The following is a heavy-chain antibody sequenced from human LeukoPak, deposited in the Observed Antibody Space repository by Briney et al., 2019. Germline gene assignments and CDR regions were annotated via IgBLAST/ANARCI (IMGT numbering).Heavy chain of an antibody. J-gene: IGHJ4*02. CDR3: ARFSGATVVTSRFGFDY. CDR2: IYPGDSDT. D-gene: IGHD4-23*01. V-gene: IGHV5-51*01. CDR1: GYSFTSYW. Sequence: GESLKISCKGSGYSFTSYWIGWVRQMPGKGLEWMGIIYPGDSDTRYSPSFQGQVTISADKSISTAYLQWSSLEASDTAMYYCARFSGATVVTSRFGFDYWGQGTLVTVSS.